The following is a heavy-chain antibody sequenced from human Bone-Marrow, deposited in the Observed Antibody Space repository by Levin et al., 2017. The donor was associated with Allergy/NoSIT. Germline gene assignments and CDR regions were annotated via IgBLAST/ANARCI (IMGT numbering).Heavy chain of an antibody. D-gene: IGHD3-16*01. CDR1: GFSFSACR. CDR2: VNSDGSRT. Sequence: PGGSLRLSCAASGFSFSACRMHWVRQVPGKGLVWVSDVNSDGSRTNYADSAKGRFTISRDNAKHMLYLQVDSLTAEDTAVYYCVSDWGTFGYWGQGTLVTVSS. V-gene: IGHV3-74*01. J-gene: IGHJ4*02. CDR3: VSDWGTFGY.